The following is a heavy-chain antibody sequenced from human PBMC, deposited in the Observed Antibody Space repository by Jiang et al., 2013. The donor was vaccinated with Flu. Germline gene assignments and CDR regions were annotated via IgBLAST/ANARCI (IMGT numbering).Heavy chain of an antibody. Sequence: GPGLVKPSETLSLTCTVSGGSISSSYYYWGWIRQPPGKGLEWIGSMYFGGSTYYNPSLKSRVTISVETSRNQFSLILKSVTAADTAIYYCASIPEKFATWNGGYWGQGTPVTVSS. CDR3: ASIPEKFATWNGGY. J-gene: IGHJ4*02. D-gene: IGHD3-16*01. CDR2: MYFGGST. CDR1: GGSISSSYYY. V-gene: IGHV4-39*01.